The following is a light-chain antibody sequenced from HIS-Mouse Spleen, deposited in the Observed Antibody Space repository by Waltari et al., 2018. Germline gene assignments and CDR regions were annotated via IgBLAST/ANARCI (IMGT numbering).Light chain of an antibody. CDR2: AAS. J-gene: IGKJ2*01. V-gene: IGKV1-27*01. Sequence: DVQMTQSPSSLSASVGDRVTIPCRASQGISNYLAWYQQKPGKVPKLLIYAASTLESGVPSRFRGSGSGTDLTLTISSLQPEDVATYYCQKYNSAPLLFGQGTKLEIK. CDR1: QGISNY. CDR3: QKYNSAPLL.